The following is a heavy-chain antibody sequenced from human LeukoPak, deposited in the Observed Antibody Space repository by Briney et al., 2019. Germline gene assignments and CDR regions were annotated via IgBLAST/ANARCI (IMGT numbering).Heavy chain of an antibody. V-gene: IGHV4-59*01. CDR2: IYYSGST. Sequence: PSETLSLTCSVSGGYISRYYWGWIRQPPGKGLEWIGYIYYSGSTNYNPSLKSRVTISVDTSKNQFSLKLSSVTAADTAVYYCARYSSSWPTYFDYWGQGTLVTVSS. D-gene: IGHD6-13*01. CDR1: GGYISRYY. CDR3: ARYSSSWPTYFDY. J-gene: IGHJ4*02.